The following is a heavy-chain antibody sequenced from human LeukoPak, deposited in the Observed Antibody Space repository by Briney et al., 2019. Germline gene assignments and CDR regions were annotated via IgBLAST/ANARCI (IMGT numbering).Heavy chain of an antibody. CDR3: ASLPRGSSCLDY. Sequence: SETLSLTCTVSGGSISSGGYYWSRIRPHPGKGLEWIGYIYYSGSTYYNPSLKSRVTISVDTSKNQFSLKLSSVTAADTAVYYCASLPRGSSCLDYWGQGTLVTVSS. J-gene: IGHJ4*02. CDR1: GGSISSGGYY. D-gene: IGHD6-13*01. CDR2: IYYSGST. V-gene: IGHV4-31*03.